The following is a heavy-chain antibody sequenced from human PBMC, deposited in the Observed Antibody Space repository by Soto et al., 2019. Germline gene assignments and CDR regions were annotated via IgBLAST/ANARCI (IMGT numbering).Heavy chain of an antibody. Sequence: SETLSLTCAVSGGSISSSIWWSWVRQPPGKGLEWIGEIYHSGSTNYNPSLKSRVTISVDKSKNQFSLKLSSVTAADTAVYYCARVGGIVVIPAAMRPNWFDPWGQGTLVTVSS. J-gene: IGHJ5*02. CDR1: GGSISSSIW. D-gene: IGHD2-2*01. CDR2: IYHSGST. CDR3: ARVGGIVVIPAAMRPNWFDP. V-gene: IGHV4-4*02.